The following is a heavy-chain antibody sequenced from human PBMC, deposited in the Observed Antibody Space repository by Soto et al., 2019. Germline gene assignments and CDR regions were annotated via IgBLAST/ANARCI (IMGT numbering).Heavy chain of an antibody. J-gene: IGHJ6*03. CDR1: GFTFSSDS. D-gene: IGHD4-17*01. CDR2: ISSSSSTI. CDR3: AREFGDYDGYYYYMDV. Sequence: GGALRVSCAASGFTFSSDSMNWGRQAPGKGLEWVSYISSSSSTIYYADSVKGRFTISRDNAKNSLYLHMNTLRAEDTAVYYCAREFGDYDGYYYYMDVWGKGTTVTVSS. V-gene: IGHV3-48*01.